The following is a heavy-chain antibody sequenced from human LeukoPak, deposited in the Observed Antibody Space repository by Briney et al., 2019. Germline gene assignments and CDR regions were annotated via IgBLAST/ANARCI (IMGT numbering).Heavy chain of an antibody. D-gene: IGHD5-18*01. CDR3: AREIGGILVFDY. J-gene: IGHJ4*02. Sequence: ASVKVSCKASGYKFTGYYMHWVRQAPGQGLEWMGWINPNSGDSHHAQKFQGRVTMTRDTSISTAYMGLSRLRSDDTAVYYCAREIGGILVFDYWGQGTLVTVSS. V-gene: IGHV1-2*02. CDR2: INPNSGDS. CDR1: GYKFTGYY.